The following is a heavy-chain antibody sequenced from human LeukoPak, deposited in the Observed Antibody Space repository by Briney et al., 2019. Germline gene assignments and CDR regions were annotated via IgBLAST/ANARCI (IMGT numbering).Heavy chain of an antibody. J-gene: IGHJ5*02. Sequence: GGSLRLSCAASGFTFSSYHMNWARQAPGKGLEWVSYISSSSSIIYYADSVKGRFTISRDNAKNSLYLQMNSLRDEDTAVYYCARDGDTTVRGVPNWFDPWGQRTLVTVSS. CDR3: ARDGDTTVRGVPNWFDP. V-gene: IGHV3-48*02. D-gene: IGHD3-10*01. CDR2: ISSSSSII. CDR1: GFTFSSYH.